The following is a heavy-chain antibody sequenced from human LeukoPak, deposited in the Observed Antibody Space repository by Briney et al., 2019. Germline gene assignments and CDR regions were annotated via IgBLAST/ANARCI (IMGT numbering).Heavy chain of an antibody. CDR2: ISSSGSTI. D-gene: IGHD3-10*01. J-gene: IGHJ6*03. V-gene: IGHV3-48*03. CDR1: GFTFSSYE. Sequence: GGSLRLSCAASGFTFSSYEMNWVRQAPGKGLEWVSYISSSGSTIYYADSVKGRFTISRDNAKNSLYLQMNSLRAEDTAVYYCARLLPAGNYYGSGSYWLYYYYYMDVWGKGTTVTISS. CDR3: ARLLPAGNYYGSGSYWLYYYYYMDV.